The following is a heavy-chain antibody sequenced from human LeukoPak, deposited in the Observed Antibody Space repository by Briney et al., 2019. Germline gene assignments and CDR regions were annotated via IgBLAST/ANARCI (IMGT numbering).Heavy chain of an antibody. CDR3: VKSGGYATAIRYFDL. D-gene: IGHD2-21*02. CDR2: NSWNSGDI. Sequence: QAGGSLRLSCAASGFSFGGYALHWVRQAPGKGLEWVASNSWNSGDIVHADSVKGRFTISRDNAKNSLYLQMDSLRTEDTALYYCVKSGGYATAIRYFDLWGRGTLVTVSS. J-gene: IGHJ2*01. V-gene: IGHV3-9*01. CDR1: GFSFGGYA.